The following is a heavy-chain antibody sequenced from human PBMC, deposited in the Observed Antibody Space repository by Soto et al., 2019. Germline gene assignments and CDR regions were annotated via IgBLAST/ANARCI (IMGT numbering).Heavy chain of an antibody. CDR3: ARNPNIAARPDIFDY. J-gene: IGHJ4*02. CDR2: FSSSGSSL. Sequence: GGSLRLSCAASGFTFSDYFMSWIRQAPGKGLEWVSYFSSSGSSLYYADYADSVKGRFTISRDNAKNSLYLQMNSLRAEDTAVYYCARNPNIAARPDIFDYWGQGTLVTVSS. V-gene: IGHV3-11*01. CDR1: GFTFSDYF. D-gene: IGHD6-6*01.